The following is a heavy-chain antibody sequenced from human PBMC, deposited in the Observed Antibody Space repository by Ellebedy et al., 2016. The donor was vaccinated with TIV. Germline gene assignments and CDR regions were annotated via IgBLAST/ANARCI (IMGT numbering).Heavy chain of an antibody. V-gene: IGHV3-9*01. J-gene: IGHJ4*02. Sequence: PGGSLRLSCAASGFTFDDYAMHWVRQAPGKGLGWVSGISWNSGTIGSADSVKGRFTISRDNAKKSLYLQMDSLRAEDTALYYCVKAPTNSGRLDYWGQGTLVTVSS. D-gene: IGHD3-10*01. CDR3: VKAPTNSGRLDY. CDR1: GFTFDDYA. CDR2: ISWNSGTI.